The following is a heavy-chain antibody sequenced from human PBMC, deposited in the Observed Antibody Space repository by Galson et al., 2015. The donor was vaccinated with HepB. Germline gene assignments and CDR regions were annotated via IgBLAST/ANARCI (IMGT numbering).Heavy chain of an antibody. D-gene: IGHD3-22*01. V-gene: IGHV3-23*01. Sequence: SLRLSCAASGFTFSNYAMNWVRQAPGKGLEWVSTSSGGSGSTYYADSVKGRFTISRDNSKNTLYLQMNSLRAEDTAVYYCAKDKYDSSGHSRFFWGQGTLVTVSS. CDR2: SSGGSGST. CDR3: AKDKYDSSGHSRFF. J-gene: IGHJ4*02. CDR1: GFTFSNYA.